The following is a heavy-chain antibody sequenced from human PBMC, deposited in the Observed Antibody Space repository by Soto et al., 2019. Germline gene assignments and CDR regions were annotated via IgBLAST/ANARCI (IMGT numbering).Heavy chain of an antibody. Sequence: QVQLVESGGGVVQPGRSLRLSCAASGFTFSSYAMHWVRQAPGKGLEWVAVISYDGSNKYYADSVKGRFTISRDNSKNTLYLQRNSLRAEDTAVYYCARDLAGFYGMDVWGQGTTVTVSS. CDR3: ARDLAGFYGMDV. CDR1: GFTFSSYA. D-gene: IGHD6-19*01. CDR2: ISYDGSNK. J-gene: IGHJ6*02. V-gene: IGHV3-30-3*01.